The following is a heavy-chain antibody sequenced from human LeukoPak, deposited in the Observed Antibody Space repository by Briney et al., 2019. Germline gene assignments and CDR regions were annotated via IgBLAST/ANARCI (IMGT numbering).Heavy chain of an antibody. CDR1: GVTFTNYA. D-gene: IGHD2-21*01. Sequence: GGSLRLSCAASGVTFTNYAMTWVRQAPGKGLEWVSGISISGGSTDYADSVKGRFTISRDNSKNTLYLQMNSLRAEDTAVYYCAKVPAGDKVEYWGQGTLVTVSS. J-gene: IGHJ4*02. V-gene: IGHV3-23*01. CDR3: AKVPAGDKVEY. CDR2: ISISGGST.